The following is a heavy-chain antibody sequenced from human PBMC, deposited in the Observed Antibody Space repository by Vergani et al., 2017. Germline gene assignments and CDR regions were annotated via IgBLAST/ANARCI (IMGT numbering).Heavy chain of an antibody. CDR1: GFTFSSYS. CDR2: ISSSSSYI. Sequence: EVQLVESGGGLVKPGGSLRLSCAASGFTFSSYSMNWVRQAPGKGLEWVSSISSSSSYIYYADSVKGRFTISRDNAKNSLYLQMNSLRAEDTAVYYCARDAARYCSSTSCPYDYGGQGTLVTVCS. D-gene: IGHD2-2*01. J-gene: IGHJ4*02. V-gene: IGHV3-21*01. CDR3: ARDAARYCSSTSCPYDY.